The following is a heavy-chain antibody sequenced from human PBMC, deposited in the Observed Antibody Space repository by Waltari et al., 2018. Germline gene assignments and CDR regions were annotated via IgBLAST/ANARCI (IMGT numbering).Heavy chain of an antibody. J-gene: IGHJ4*02. CDR1: GYSFVGYY. Sequence: QVHLVQSVAEVKKSGASVKVSCKASGYSFVGYYLYWVRQAPGQGREWMGWINPTNGVTNYAQKFQGRVTMTRDTSINSVYMDLSRLRSDDTAVYFCARGLGGSSPFDYWGRGTLVTVSS. CDR2: INPTNGVT. D-gene: IGHD3-16*01. CDR3: ARGLGGSSPFDY. V-gene: IGHV1-2*02.